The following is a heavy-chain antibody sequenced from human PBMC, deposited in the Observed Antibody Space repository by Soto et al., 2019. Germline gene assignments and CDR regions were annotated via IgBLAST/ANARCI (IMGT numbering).Heavy chain of an antibody. J-gene: IGHJ4*02. CDR3: ARVKATLYRHYYFDY. CDR2: IYYSGST. D-gene: IGHD5-12*01. CDR1: GGSIRSVNHY. Sequence: PSETLSLTCTVSGGSIRSVNHYWSWIRQPPGKGLEWIGYIYYSGSTYYNPALKSRVTISVDTSKNQFSLRLRSVTAADTAVYFCARVKATLYRHYYFDYWGQGTPVTVSS. V-gene: IGHV4-30-4*01.